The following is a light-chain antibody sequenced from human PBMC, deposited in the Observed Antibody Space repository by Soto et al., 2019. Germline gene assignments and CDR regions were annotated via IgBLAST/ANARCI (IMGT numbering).Light chain of an antibody. CDR3: QQHINLWA. J-gene: IGKJ1*01. CDR1: QNVGTF. V-gene: IGKV3-11*01. Sequence: EIVLTQTPATLSLSPGERATLSCRASQNVGTFLSWYRQKPGQAPRLLIYDAIKRATGIPARFSGSGSGTDFTITISSLEPEDFAIYYCQQHINLWAFGQGTKVEV. CDR2: DAI.